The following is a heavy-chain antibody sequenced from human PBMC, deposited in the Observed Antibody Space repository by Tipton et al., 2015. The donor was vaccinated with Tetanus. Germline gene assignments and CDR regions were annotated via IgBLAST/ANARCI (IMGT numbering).Heavy chain of an antibody. Sequence: QLVQSGAEVKKPGASVKVSRKASGYTFTSYYMHWVRQAPGQGLEWMGIINPSGGSTSYAQRFQGRVTMTRDTSTNTVYMELSSLRSEDTAVYYCARDRQQLGHWGQGTLVTVSS. CDR2: INPSGGST. CDR3: ARDRQQLGH. V-gene: IGHV1-46*01. CDR1: GYTFTSYY. D-gene: IGHD6-13*01. J-gene: IGHJ1*01.